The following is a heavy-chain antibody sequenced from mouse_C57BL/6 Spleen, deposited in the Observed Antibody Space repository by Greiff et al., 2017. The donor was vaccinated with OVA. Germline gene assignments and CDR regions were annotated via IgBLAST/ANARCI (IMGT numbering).Heavy chain of an antibody. CDR3: ARGDYYGSSYYFDY. D-gene: IGHD1-1*01. Sequence: VQLQESGAELVRPGTSVKMSCKASGYTFTNYWIGWAKQRPGHGLEWIGDIYPGGGYTNYNEKFKGKATLTADKSSSTAYMQCSSLTSEDSAIYYCARGDYYGSSYYFDYWGQGTTLTVSS. J-gene: IGHJ2*01. CDR2: IYPGGGYT. CDR1: GYTFTNYW. V-gene: IGHV1-63*01.